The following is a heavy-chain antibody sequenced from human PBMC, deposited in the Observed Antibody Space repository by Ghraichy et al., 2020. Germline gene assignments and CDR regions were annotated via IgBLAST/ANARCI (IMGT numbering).Heavy chain of an antibody. D-gene: IGHD5-12*01. Sequence: GGSLRLSCAASGFAFSSYAMNWVRQSPGTGLVWVSGISAGGGSTYYADFVKGRFSISRDNSKNTLYLQLNSLRAEDTAVYYCASSRQEVAHRYFDYWGQGTLVTVSS. V-gene: IGHV3-23*01. J-gene: IGHJ4*02. CDR2: ISAGGGST. CDR1: GFAFSSYA. CDR3: ASSRQEVAHRYFDY.